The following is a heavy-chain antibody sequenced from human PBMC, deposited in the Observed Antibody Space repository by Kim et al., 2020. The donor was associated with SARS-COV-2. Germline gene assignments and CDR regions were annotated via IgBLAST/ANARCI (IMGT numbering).Heavy chain of an antibody. CDR1: GYTFTSYG. CDR3: ARDGLVGYYDILTGYYMNTQFDY. J-gene: IGHJ4*02. CDR2: ISAYNGNT. V-gene: IGHV1-18*01. D-gene: IGHD3-9*01. Sequence: ASVKVSCKASGYTFTSYGISWVRQAPGQGLEWMGWISAYNGNTNYAQKLQGRVSMTTDTSTSTAYMELRSLRSDDTAVYYCARDGLVGYYDILTGYYMNTQFDYWGQGTLVTVSS.